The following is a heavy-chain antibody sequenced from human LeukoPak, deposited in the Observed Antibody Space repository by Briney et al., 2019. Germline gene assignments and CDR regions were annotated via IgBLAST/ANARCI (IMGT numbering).Heavy chain of an antibody. Sequence: GGSLRLSCAAAGFPFSNYWMHWVRQPPGKGLELVSHIKSDGRTNYAGSVKARFTISRDNAKNTVSLQMNSLRAEDTGVYYCARAPSEIGGYYPEYFRHWGQGTLVTVSS. CDR3: ARAPSEIGGYYPEYFRH. CDR2: IKSDGRT. J-gene: IGHJ1*01. D-gene: IGHD3-22*01. V-gene: IGHV3-74*01. CDR1: GFPFSNYW.